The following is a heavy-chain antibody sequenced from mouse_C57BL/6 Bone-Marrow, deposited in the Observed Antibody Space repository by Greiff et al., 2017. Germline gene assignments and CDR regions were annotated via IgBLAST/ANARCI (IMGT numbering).Heavy chain of an antibody. V-gene: IGHV5-6*01. CDR2: ISSGGSYT. Sequence: EVNLVESGGDLVKPGGSLKLSCAASGFTFSSYGMSWVRQTPDKRLEWVATISSGGSYTYYPDSVKGRVTISRDNAKNTLYLQMSSLKSEDTAMYYCARYSNLDYWGQGTTLTVSS. D-gene: IGHD2-5*01. CDR3: ARYSNLDY. CDR1: GFTFSSYG. J-gene: IGHJ2*01.